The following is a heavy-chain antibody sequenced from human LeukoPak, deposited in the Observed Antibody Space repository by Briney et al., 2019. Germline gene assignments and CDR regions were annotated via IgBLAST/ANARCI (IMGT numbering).Heavy chain of an antibody. CDR1: GFTFSTFA. CDR2: ISFDGSNT. V-gene: IGHV3-30*04. D-gene: IGHD5-12*01. CDR3: SGTPTTGFDY. J-gene: IGHJ4*02. Sequence: PGGSLRLSCAASGFTFSTFAMHWVRQAPGKGLEWVAVISFDGSNTYYADSVKGRFTISRANSKNTLYLQMNSLRAEDTTNCATSGTPTTGFDYWGQGTLVTVSS.